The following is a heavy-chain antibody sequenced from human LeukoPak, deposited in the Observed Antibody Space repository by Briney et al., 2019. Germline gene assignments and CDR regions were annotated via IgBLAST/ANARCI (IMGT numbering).Heavy chain of an antibody. CDR3: ARGDFGETNTAFDV. CDR1: GYTFTDYD. Sequence: ASVKVSCTTSGYTFTDYDVHWVRQAPGQGLEWMGWINPNSATTNYAQRLQGRVTFTRDTSLSVAYMELSSLTSEDAAVYFCARGDFGETNTAFDVWGQGTVVAVSS. D-gene: IGHD4-17*01. CDR2: INPNSATT. V-gene: IGHV1-8*03. J-gene: IGHJ3*01.